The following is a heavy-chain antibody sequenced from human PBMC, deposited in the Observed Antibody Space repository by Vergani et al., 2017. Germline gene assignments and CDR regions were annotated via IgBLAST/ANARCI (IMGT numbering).Heavy chain of an antibody. CDR3: VRTSGIAAAGTCDYFDY. D-gene: IGHD6-13*01. CDR1: GGTFSSYA. Sequence: QVQLVQSGAEVKKPGSSVKVSCKASGGTFSSYAISWVRQAPGQGLEWMGGIIPIFGIANYAQKFQGRVTITADKSTSTAYMELSSLRSEDTPVYYCVRTSGIAAAGTCDYFDYWSQGTLVTVSS. J-gene: IGHJ4*02. CDR2: IIPIFGIA. V-gene: IGHV1-69*17.